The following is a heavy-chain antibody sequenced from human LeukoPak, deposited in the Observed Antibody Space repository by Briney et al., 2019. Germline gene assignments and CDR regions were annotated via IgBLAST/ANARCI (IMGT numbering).Heavy chain of an antibody. D-gene: IGHD6-13*01. CDR3: ARGRRIAAADSYYFDY. Sequence: PSETLSLTCAVYGGSFSGYYWSWIRQPPGKGLEWIGEINHSGSTNYNPSLKSRVTISVDTSKNQFSLKLCSVTAADTAVYYCARGRRIAAADSYYFDYWGQGTLVTVSS. CDR2: INHSGST. V-gene: IGHV4-34*01. J-gene: IGHJ4*02. CDR1: GGSFSGYY.